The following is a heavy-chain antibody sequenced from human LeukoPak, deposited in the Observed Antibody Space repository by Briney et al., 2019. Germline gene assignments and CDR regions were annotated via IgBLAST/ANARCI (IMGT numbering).Heavy chain of an antibody. CDR2: INPSGGST. D-gene: IGHD1-26*01. J-gene: IGHJ3*02. CDR3: ARSSAYYNEADI. Sequence: ASVKVSCKTSGYSFTSYYXXXXXXAPXXGXXXMGIINPSGGSTTYAQKFQGRLTMTXXXXTSTVYMGLSSLRSEDTAVYYCARSSAYYNEADIWGQGTMVTVSS. V-gene: IGHV1-46*01. CDR1: GYSFTSYY.